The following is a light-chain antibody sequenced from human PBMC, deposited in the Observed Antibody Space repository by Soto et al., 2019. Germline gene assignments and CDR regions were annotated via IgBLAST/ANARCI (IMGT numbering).Light chain of an antibody. Sequence: QSALTQSPSASASQGDSVKLTCTLSSDHSKYAIAWYQQRPEQGPRFLMKVDYVGSHRMGDGIPDRFSGSGSGAERYLTISSLQFEDEGDYYCHSWATGIRVFGGGTKLTVL. CDR2: VDYVGSH. J-gene: IGLJ2*01. CDR3: HSWATGIRV. CDR1: SDHSKYA. V-gene: IGLV4-69*01.